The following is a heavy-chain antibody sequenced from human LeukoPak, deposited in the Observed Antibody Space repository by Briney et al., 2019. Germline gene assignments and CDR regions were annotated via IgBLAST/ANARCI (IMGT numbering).Heavy chain of an antibody. Sequence: PSETLSLTCAVSAGSISSGSWWNWVRQPPGKGLEWIGEIYHSGSTNHNPSLKSRVTISVDTSKNQFSLKLSSVTAADTAVYYCARDGYSGNDGIWGQGTLVTVSS. CDR1: AGSISSGSW. D-gene: IGHD5-12*01. V-gene: IGHV4-4*02. J-gene: IGHJ4*02. CDR3: ARDGYSGNDGI. CDR2: IYHSGST.